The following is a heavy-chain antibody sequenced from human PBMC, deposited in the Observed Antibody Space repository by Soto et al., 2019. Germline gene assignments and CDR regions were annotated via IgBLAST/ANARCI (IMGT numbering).Heavy chain of an antibody. Sequence: XGSLRLSGPASRFTFSSYAMSWVRQAPGKGLEWVSAISGSGGSTYYADSVKGRFTISRDNSKNTLYLQMKSLRAEDTAVYYCAKDQSDSWIGWFDPWGQGTLVTVSS. CDR2: ISGSGGST. CDR3: AKDQSDSWIGWFDP. CDR1: RFTFSSYA. J-gene: IGHJ5*02. V-gene: IGHV3-23*01. D-gene: IGHD1-20*01.